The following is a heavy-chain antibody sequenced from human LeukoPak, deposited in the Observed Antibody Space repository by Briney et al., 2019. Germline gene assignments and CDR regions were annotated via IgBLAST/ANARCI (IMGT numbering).Heavy chain of an antibody. J-gene: IGHJ4*02. Sequence: ASVKVSCKASGYTFTSYAMHWVRQAPGQRLEWMGWINAGNGNTKYSQKFQGRVTITRDTSASTAYMELSSLRSEDTAVYYCARGPNYYDSSGYKIDYWGQGTLVTVSS. CDR2: INAGNGNT. V-gene: IGHV1-3*01. D-gene: IGHD3-22*01. CDR3: ARGPNYYDSSGYKIDY. CDR1: GYTFTSYA.